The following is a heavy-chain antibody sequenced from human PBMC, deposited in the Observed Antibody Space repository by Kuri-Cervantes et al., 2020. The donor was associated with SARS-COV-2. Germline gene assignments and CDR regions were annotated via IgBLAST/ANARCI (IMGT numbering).Heavy chain of an antibody. CDR1: GFTFSSYA. V-gene: IGHV3-23*01. J-gene: IGHJ4*02. CDR2: ISWNSGSI. CDR3: ARDLIRAVDFLPDY. D-gene: IGHD3-3*01. Sequence: GASLMISCAASGFTFSSYAMSWVRQAPGKGLEWVSGISWNSGSIGYADSAKGRFTISRDNSKNTLYLQMNSLRADDTAVYYCARDLIRAVDFLPDYWGQGTLVTVSS.